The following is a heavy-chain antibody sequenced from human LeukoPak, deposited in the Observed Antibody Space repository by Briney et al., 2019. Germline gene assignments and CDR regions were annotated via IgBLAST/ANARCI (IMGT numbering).Heavy chain of an antibody. D-gene: IGHD6-13*01. CDR1: RFTFSSYN. Sequence: GSLRLSCAASRFTFSSYNMNWVRQPPGKGLEWIGEINHSGSTNYNPSLKSRVTISVDTSKNQFSLKLSSVTAADTAVYYCARDSGYSSSWYRTEYLQHWGPGTLVTVSS. CDR3: ARDSGYSSSWYRTEYLQH. CDR2: INHSGST. J-gene: IGHJ1*01. V-gene: IGHV4-34*01.